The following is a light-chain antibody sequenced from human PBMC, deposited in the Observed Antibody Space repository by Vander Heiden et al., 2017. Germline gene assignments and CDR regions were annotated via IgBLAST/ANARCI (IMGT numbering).Light chain of an antibody. J-gene: IGKJ3*01. CDR3: QQYGTSPFT. Sequence: EIVLTQSPGTLSLSPGERATLPCSASQSVSRNDLGWYQRKPGQAPRLLICGASRRATGIPDRFSGSGSGTDFTLTISRLQPEDFAVYYCQQYGTSPFTFGPGTKVDIK. CDR1: QSVSRND. CDR2: GAS. V-gene: IGKV3-20*01.